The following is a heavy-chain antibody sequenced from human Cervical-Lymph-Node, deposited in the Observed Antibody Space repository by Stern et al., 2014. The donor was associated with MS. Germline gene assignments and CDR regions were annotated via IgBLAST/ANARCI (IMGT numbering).Heavy chain of an antibody. CDR3: ARDLVSSSAGWYFDL. J-gene: IGHJ2*01. CDR2: IYFSGST. CDR1: GGSISRGGYY. Sequence: VHLVESGPGLVKPSQTLSLTCTVSGGSISRGGYYWSWIRQHPGKGRVWIGDIYFSGSTYSNPSLKSRVTISVDTSKNQFSLKLSSVTAADTAVYYCARDLVSSSAGWYFDLWGRGTLVTVSS. D-gene: IGHD2-21*01. V-gene: IGHV4-31*03.